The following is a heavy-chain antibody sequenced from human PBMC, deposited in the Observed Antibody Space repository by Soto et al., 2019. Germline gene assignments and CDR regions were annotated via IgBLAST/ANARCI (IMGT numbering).Heavy chain of an antibody. CDR3: ARGAPLRFLEWLLYGRVPHARWDYYYYYMDV. V-gene: IGHV3-33*01. CDR2: IWYDGSNK. J-gene: IGHJ6*03. Sequence: PGGSLRLSCAASGFTSSTYGMHWVRQAPGKGLEWVAVIWYDGSNKYYADSVKGRFTISRDNSKNTLYLQMNSLRAEDTAVYYCARGAPLRFLEWLLYGRVPHARWDYYYYYMDVWGKGTTVTVSS. CDR1: GFTSSTYG. D-gene: IGHD3-3*01.